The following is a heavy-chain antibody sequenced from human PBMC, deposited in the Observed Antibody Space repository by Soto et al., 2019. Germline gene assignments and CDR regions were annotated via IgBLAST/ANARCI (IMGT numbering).Heavy chain of an antibody. CDR2: IIPIFGTA. J-gene: IGHJ4*02. D-gene: IGHD4-17*01. CDR1: GGTFSSYA. Sequence: SVKVSCKASGGTFSSYAISWVRQAPGQGLEWMGGIIPIFGTANYAQKFQGRVTITADESTSTAYMELRSLRSDDTAVYYCARDWGDYVGYYFDYWGQGTLVTVSS. V-gene: IGHV1-69*13. CDR3: ARDWGDYVGYYFDY.